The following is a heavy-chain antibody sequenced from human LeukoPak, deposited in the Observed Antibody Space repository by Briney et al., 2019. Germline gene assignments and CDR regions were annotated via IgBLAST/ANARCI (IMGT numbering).Heavy chain of an antibody. CDR2: IGISGETS. J-gene: IGHJ4*02. CDR1: GFTFSGHY. Sequence: GGSLRLSCAASGFTFSGHYMSWIRQAPGKGLEWLSHIGISGETSYNADSVKGRFTISRDNGKSTLYLQMNSLRVEDTAVYYCTRYGDSANKVDFWDQGTLVTVSS. V-gene: IGHV3-11*01. D-gene: IGHD7-27*01. CDR3: TRYGDSANKVDF.